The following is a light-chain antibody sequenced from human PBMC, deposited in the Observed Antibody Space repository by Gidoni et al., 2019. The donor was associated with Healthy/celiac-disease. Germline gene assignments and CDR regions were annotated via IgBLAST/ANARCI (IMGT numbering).Light chain of an antibody. V-gene: IGKV1-9*01. CDR1: QGISSY. Sequence: IQLTHSPSSLSASVGDRVTITCRASQGISSYLAWYQQKPGKAPKLLIYAASTLQSGVPSRFSGSGSGTDFTLTISSLQPEDFATYYCQQLNSYPSATFGGGTKVEIK. CDR3: QQLNSYPSAT. CDR2: AAS. J-gene: IGKJ4*01.